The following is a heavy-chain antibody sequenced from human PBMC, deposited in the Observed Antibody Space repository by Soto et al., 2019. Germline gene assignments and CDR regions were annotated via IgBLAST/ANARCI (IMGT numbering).Heavy chain of an antibody. CDR3: ARVDYDSSGYYPLTGN. CDR2: ISSSSSTI. J-gene: IGHJ4*02. D-gene: IGHD3-22*01. Sequence: LRLSCAASGFTFSSYSMNWVRQAPGKGLEWVSYISSSSSTIYYADSVKGRFTISRDNAKNSLYLQMNSLRDEDTAVYYCARVDYDSSGYYPLTGNWGQGTLVTVSS. CDR1: GFTFSSYS. V-gene: IGHV3-48*02.